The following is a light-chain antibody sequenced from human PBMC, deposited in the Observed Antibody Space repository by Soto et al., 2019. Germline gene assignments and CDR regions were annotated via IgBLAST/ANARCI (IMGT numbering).Light chain of an antibody. CDR3: ATWDDTLSALL. CDR2: TNN. Sequence: QSVLTQPPSASGTPGQRVTISCSGSSSNIGTNFVYWYQQLPRTAPKLLIYTNNQRPSGVPDRFSGSKSGTSASLATSGLRSEDEADYYCATWDDTLSALLFGGGTKLTVL. CDR1: SSNIGTNF. J-gene: IGLJ2*01. V-gene: IGLV1-47*01.